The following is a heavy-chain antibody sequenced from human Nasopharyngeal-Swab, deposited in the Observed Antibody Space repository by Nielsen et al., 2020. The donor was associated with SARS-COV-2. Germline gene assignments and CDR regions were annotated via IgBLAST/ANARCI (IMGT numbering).Heavy chain of an antibody. D-gene: IGHD7-27*01. V-gene: IGHV3-73*01. J-gene: IGHJ4*02. CDR2: IRNNANNHAT. CDR3: TRKGPLSGAYY. CDR1: GFTFSESG. Sequence: GESLKISCAASGFTFSESGMHWVRQASGKGLEWIGRIRNNANNHATVYAASVEGRFTISRDDSKKTAYLQMNSLKTEDTAVYYCTRKGPLSGAYYWGRGTLVTVSS.